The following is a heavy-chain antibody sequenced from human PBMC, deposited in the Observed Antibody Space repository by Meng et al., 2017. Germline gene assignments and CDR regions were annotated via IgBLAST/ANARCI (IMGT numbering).Heavy chain of an antibody. CDR2: INHSGST. CDR3: ARSHSVTIVAFDY. Sequence: QVQLQQWGAGLLNPSGTLSLSCAVVGGSFSGSYWSGIRQPPGKGLEWIGEINHSGSTNYNPSLKSRVTMSLDTSKNQFSLRLSSVTAADTAVYYCARSHSVTIVAFDYWGQGTLVTVSS. V-gene: IGHV4-34*01. D-gene: IGHD4-17*01. J-gene: IGHJ4*02. CDR1: GGSFSGSY.